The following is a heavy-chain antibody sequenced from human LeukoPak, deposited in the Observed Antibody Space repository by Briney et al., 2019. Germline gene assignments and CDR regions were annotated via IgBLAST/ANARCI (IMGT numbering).Heavy chain of an antibody. CDR2: ISGSGGST. J-gene: IGHJ4*02. CDR3: ANPSQPREILRTCFDY. CDR1: GFTFSSYA. V-gene: IGHV3-23*01. D-gene: IGHD1-26*01. Sequence: GGSLRLSCAASGFTFSSYAMTWVRQAPGKGLEWVSGISGSGGSTYYADSVKGRFTISRDNSKNTLYLQMNSLRAEDTAVYYCANPSQPREILRTCFDYWGQGTLVTVSS.